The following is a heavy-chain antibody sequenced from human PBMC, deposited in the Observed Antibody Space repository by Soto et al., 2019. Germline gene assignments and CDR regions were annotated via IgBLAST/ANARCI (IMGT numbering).Heavy chain of an antibody. J-gene: IGHJ5*02. V-gene: IGHV4-34*01. CDR3: ARRAALGQWLLRHWFDP. CDR2: INHSGST. CDR1: GGSFSGYY. D-gene: IGHD6-19*01. Sequence: QVQLQQWGAGLLKPSETLSLTCAVYGGSFSGYYWSWIRQPPGKGLEWIGEINHSGSTNYNPSHKRRGTKSIVTAKNQFSLNLSSVTAADTAVYYCARRAALGQWLLRHWFDPWGQGTLVTVSS.